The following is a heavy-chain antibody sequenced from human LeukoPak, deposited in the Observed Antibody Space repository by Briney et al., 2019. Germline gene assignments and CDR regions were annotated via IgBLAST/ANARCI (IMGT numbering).Heavy chain of an antibody. CDR2: ISDSAGAT. J-gene: IGHJ4*02. CDR1: GFSFSNCA. Sequence: PGGSLRLSCAASGFSFSNCAMTWVRQAPGKGLEWVSSISDSAGATYYADSVRGRFTISRDNSGSTLYLQMNSLRADDTAVYYCAKGGSTAWTAVDYWGQETLVTVSS. V-gene: IGHV3-23*01. D-gene: IGHD2-2*01. CDR3: AKGGSTAWTAVDY.